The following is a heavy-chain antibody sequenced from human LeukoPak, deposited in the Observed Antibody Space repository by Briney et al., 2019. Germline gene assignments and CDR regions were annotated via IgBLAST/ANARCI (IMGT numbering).Heavy chain of an antibody. D-gene: IGHD4-23*01. CDR1: GGTFSSYA. V-gene: IGHV1-69*04. CDR3: TRSTKVVSRTFDY. J-gene: IGHJ4*02. Sequence: ASVKVSCKASGGTFSSYAISWVRQAPGQGLEWMGRIIPILGIANYAQKFQGRVTISADESTSTAYMELSSLTSEDTAVYYCTRSTKVVSRTFDYWGQGTLVTVSS. CDR2: IIPILGIA.